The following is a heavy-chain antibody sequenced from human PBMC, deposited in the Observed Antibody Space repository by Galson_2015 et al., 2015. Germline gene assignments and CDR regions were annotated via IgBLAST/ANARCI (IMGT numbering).Heavy chain of an antibody. Sequence: SVKVSCKASGYTFTSYYMHWVRQAPGQGLEWMGIINPSGGSTSCAQKFQGRVTMTRDTSTSTVYMELRSLRSEDTAVYYCARYIVVVPAAARGSYAFDIWGQATMATVSS. CDR1: GYTFTSYY. CDR2: INPSGGST. CDR3: ARYIVVVPAAARGSYAFDI. V-gene: IGHV1-46*01. D-gene: IGHD2-2*01. J-gene: IGHJ3*02.